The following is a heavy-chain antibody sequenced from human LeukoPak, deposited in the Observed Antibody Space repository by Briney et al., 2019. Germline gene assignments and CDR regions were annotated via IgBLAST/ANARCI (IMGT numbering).Heavy chain of an antibody. CDR3: ARSSYYYGADAFDI. Sequence: PSETLSLTCTVSGGSISSYYWSWIRQPPGKGLEWIGYIYYSGSTNYNPSLKSRVTISLDTSKNQFSLNLSSVTAADTAVYYCARSSYYYGADAFDIWGQGTMVNIFS. J-gene: IGHJ3*02. CDR2: IYYSGST. CDR1: GGSISSYY. V-gene: IGHV4-59*01. D-gene: IGHD3-10*01.